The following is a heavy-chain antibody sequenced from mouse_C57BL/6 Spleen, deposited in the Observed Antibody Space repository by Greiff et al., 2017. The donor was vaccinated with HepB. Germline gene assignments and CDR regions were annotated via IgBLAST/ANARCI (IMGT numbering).Heavy chain of an antibody. CDR1: GFTFSDYY. J-gene: IGHJ3*01. CDR2: ISNGGGST. V-gene: IGHV5-12*01. D-gene: IGHD4-1*01. CDR3: ARLSGTGFAY. Sequence: EVQGVESGGGLVQPGGSLKLSCAASGFTFSDYYMYWVRQTPEKRLEWVAYISNGGGSTYYPDTVKGRFTISRDNAKNTLYLQMSRLKSEDTAMYYCARLSGTGFAYWGQGTLVTVSA.